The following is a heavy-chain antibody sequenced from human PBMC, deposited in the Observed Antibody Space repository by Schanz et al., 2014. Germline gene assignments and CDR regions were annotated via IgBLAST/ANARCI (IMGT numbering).Heavy chain of an antibody. CDR2: DCISATD. J-gene: IGHJ4*02. Sequence: QVQLQESGPGLVKPSETLSLTCSVSGDSITGVSRYWGWIRQPPGKGLEWIASDCISATDYVNESLQSRVAIPIDRSKTQLSLRVPSVTAADTAVYFCARHRDEMATVSSPFDYWGQGILVTVSS. V-gene: IGHV4-39*01. CDR3: ARHRDEMATVSSPFDY. CDR1: GDSITGVSRY. D-gene: IGHD2-15*01.